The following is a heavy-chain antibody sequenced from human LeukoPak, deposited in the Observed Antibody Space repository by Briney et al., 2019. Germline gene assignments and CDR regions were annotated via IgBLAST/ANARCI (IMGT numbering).Heavy chain of an antibody. V-gene: IGHV4-4*07. J-gene: IGHJ6*03. CDR1: GGSINNYY. CDR3: ARVNYYYYYMDV. CDR2: IYISGGT. Sequence: SETLSLTCTVSGGSINNYYWSWIRQPAGKGLGWIGRIYISGGTNYNPSLKSRVAMSVDTSKNQFSLKLSSVTAADTAVYYCARVNYYYYYMDVWGKGTTVTISS.